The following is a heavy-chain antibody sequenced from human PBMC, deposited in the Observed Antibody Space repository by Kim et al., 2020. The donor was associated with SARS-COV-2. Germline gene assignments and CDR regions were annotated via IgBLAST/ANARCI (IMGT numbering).Heavy chain of an antibody. V-gene: IGHV3-23*01. CDR3: AKDRYRFQMLWMGDH. J-gene: IGHJ4*02. CDR2: ISGGGDTK. CDR1: GFTFGDYA. Sequence: GGSLRLSCTASGFTFGDYAMSWVRQAPGKGLEWVSVISGGGDTKYYADSVKGRFTISRDNSKNTLFLQMNNLRGEDTAVYYCAKDRYRFQMLWMGDHWGQGTPVTVSS. D-gene: IGHD3-16*01.